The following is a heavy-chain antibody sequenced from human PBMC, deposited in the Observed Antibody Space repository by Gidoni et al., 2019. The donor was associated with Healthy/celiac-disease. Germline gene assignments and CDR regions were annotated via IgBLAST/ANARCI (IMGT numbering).Heavy chain of an antibody. V-gene: IGHV4-34*01. CDR1: GGSFSGSY. CDR2: INHSGST. CDR3: ARDLRFLEWLLPGGGYFDL. D-gene: IGHD3-3*01. J-gene: IGHJ2*01. Sequence: QVQLQQWGAGLLKPSETLSLTCAVYGGSFSGSYWSWIRHPPGKGLEWIGEINHSGSTNYNPSLKSRVTISVDTSKNQFSLKLSSVTAADTAVYYCARDLRFLEWLLPGGGYFDLWGRGTLVTVSS.